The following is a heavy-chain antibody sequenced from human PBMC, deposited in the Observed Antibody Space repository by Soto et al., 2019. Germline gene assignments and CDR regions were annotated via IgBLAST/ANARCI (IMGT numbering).Heavy chain of an antibody. CDR2: INPNSGNI. V-gene: IGHV1-8*01. CDR3: ARGRASGSYYLLDY. D-gene: IGHD3-10*01. Sequence: GASVKVSCKASGNTFTSYDINWVLQATGHGLEWMGWINPNSGNIGYAQKFQGRVTMTRDTAIRTAYMEVSRLRSDDTAVYYCARGRASGSYYLLDYWGQGTLVTVS. CDR1: GNTFTSYD. J-gene: IGHJ4*02.